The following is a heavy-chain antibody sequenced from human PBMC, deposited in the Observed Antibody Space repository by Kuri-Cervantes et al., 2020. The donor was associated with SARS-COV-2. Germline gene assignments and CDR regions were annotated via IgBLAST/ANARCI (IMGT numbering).Heavy chain of an antibody. D-gene: IGHD5-12*01. Sequence: ASVKVSCKASGGTFSSYAISWVRQAPGQGLEWMGWISAYNGNTNYAQKLQGRVTMTTDTSTSTAYMELRSLRSDDTAVYYCATSSAIVATISWFDPWGQGTLVTVSS. CDR3: ATSSAIVATISWFDP. J-gene: IGHJ5*02. V-gene: IGHV1-18*01. CDR1: GGTFSSYA. CDR2: ISAYNGNT.